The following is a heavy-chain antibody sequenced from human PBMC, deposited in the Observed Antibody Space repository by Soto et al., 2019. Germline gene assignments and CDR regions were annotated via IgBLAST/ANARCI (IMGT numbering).Heavy chain of an antibody. D-gene: IGHD6-13*01. CDR3: AKDRFGGGSWYGLLAY. CDR1: GFTFSNFA. CDR2: ISGGGGDT. V-gene: IGHV3-23*01. J-gene: IGHJ4*02. Sequence: GGSLRLSCAASGFTFSNFAMSWVRQAPGKGLEWVSGISGGGGDTYYTDSVKGRFTISRDNSQNTLLLQMNSLRADDTAIYYCAKDRFGGGSWYGLLAYWGQGILVTVSS.